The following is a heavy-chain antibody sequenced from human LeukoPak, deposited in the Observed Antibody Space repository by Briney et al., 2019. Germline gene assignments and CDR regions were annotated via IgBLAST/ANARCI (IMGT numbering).Heavy chain of an antibody. D-gene: IGHD7-27*01. J-gene: IGHJ6*03. V-gene: IGHV3-23*01. Sequence: GGSLRLSSAASGFTFSSYAMSWVRQAPGKGLEWVSAISGSGGSTYYAGSVKGRFTISRDNSKDTLYLQMNSLRAEATAVYYCAKDNWGFYYYYYYMDVWGKGTTVTVSS. CDR1: GFTFSSYA. CDR2: ISGSGGST. CDR3: AKDNWGFYYYYYYMDV.